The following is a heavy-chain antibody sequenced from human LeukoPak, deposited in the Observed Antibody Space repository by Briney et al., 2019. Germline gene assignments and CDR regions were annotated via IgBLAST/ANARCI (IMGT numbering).Heavy chain of an antibody. CDR2: IGISSGST. CDR1: GFTFSDYS. Sequence: GGSLRLSCAASGFTFSDYSMNWVRQAPGKGLEWISYIGISSGSTKYADSVKGRFTISGDKAKNSLYLQMNSLRVEDTAVYYCARDYKYAFDNWGQGTLVTVSS. J-gene: IGHJ4*02. D-gene: IGHD5-24*01. V-gene: IGHV3-48*01. CDR3: ARDYKYAFDN.